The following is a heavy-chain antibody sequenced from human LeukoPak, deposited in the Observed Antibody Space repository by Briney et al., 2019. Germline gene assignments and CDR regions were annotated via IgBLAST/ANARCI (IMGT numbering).Heavy chain of an antibody. CDR1: GFTFDDFS. Sequence: PGGSLRLSCTASGFTFDDFSIHWVRQTPGKGLEWVSSISSSSSYIYYADSVKGRFTISRDNAKNSLYLQMNSLRAEDTAVYYCARDGRRVDYWGQGTLVTVSS. J-gene: IGHJ4*02. D-gene: IGHD1-1*01. CDR3: ARDGRRVDY. V-gene: IGHV3-21*01. CDR2: ISSSSSYI.